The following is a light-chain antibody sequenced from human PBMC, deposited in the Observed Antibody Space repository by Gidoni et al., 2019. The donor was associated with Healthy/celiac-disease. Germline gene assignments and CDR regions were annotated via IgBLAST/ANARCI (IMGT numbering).Light chain of an antibody. CDR1: SSHVGGYNY. V-gene: IGLV2-14*01. CDR3: SSYTSSSTPL. CDR2: DVS. Sequence: QSALTQPASVSGSPGQSITISCPGTSSHVGGYNYVSWYQQHPGKVPNLMIYDVSNRPSGVSNRFSGSKSGNTASLTISGLQAEDEADYYCSSYTSSSTPLFGGGTKLTVL. J-gene: IGLJ3*02.